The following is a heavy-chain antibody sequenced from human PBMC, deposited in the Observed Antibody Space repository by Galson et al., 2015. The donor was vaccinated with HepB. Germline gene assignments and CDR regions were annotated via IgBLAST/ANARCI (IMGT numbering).Heavy chain of an antibody. J-gene: IGHJ6*03. D-gene: IGHD1-26*01. Sequence: SVKVSCKASGYTFTSYAMHWVRQAPGQRLEWMGWINAGNGNTKYSQKFQGRVTITRDTSASTAYMELSSLRSEDTAVYYCARDLSGSYTNEGYYYYYMDVWGKGTTVTVSS. V-gene: IGHV1-3*01. CDR3: ARDLSGSYTNEGYYYYYMDV. CDR2: INAGNGNT. CDR1: GYTFTSYA.